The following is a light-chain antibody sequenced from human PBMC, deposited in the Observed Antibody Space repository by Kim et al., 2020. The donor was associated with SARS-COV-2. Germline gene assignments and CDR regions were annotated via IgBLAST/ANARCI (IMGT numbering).Light chain of an antibody. J-gene: IGKJ5*01. CDR1: RSVGTK. Sequence: PWERAGVACRGSRSVGTKMAWYQQKPGQAPSLLIFDAATRALGSPARFIGSGSGTELTLTIFRLQSEDFDVYYCQQYSNWPQITFGQGTRLEIK. CDR3: QQYSNWPQIT. V-gene: IGKV3-15*01. CDR2: DAA.